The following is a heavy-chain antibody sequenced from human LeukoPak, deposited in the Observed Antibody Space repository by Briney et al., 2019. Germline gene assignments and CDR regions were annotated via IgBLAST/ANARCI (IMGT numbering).Heavy chain of an antibody. CDR1: GFTFSNYA. J-gene: IGHJ4*02. Sequence: PGGSLRLSCAASGFTFSNYAMSWVRRAPGKGLEWISGITGSGGGTNYADSVKGRFSISRDNSKNTLHLQMNSLRAEDTAVYYCEMTPHRVSYSACLDDWGQRTLVTVSS. CDR3: EMTPHRVSYSACLDD. CDR2: ITGSGGGT. V-gene: IGHV3-23*01. D-gene: IGHD3-16*01.